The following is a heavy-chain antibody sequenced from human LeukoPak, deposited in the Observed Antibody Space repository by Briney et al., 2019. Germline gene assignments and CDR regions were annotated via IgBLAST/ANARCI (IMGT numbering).Heavy chain of an antibody. CDR3: ARSSGGYSGYDYVPGYYYYGTDV. CDR1: GGTFSSYA. D-gene: IGHD5-12*01. Sequence: SVKVSCKASGGTFSSYAISWVRQAPGQGLEWMGGIIPIFGTANYAQKFQGRVTITADESTSTAYMELSSLRSEDTAVYYCARSSGGYSGYDYVPGYYYYGTDVWGQGTTVTVSS. J-gene: IGHJ6*02. V-gene: IGHV1-69*01. CDR2: IIPIFGTA.